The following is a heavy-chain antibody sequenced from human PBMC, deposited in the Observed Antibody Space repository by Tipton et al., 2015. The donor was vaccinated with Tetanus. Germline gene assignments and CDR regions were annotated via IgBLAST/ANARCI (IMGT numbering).Heavy chain of an antibody. D-gene: IGHD2-2*01. V-gene: IGHV3-33*08. CDR2: IWNDGSYK. Sequence: SLRLSCVASGFIVSTNAMHWVRQAPGKGLEWVAAIWNDGSYKYYADSVKGRFTVSRDNSKNTLYLEMNSLRAEDTAVYYCARDSTYLFDYWGQGKQVIVSS. J-gene: IGHJ4*02. CDR1: GFIVSTNA. CDR3: ARDSTYLFDY.